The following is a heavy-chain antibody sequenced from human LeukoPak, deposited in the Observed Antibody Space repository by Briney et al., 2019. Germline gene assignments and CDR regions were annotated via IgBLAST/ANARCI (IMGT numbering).Heavy chain of an antibody. CDR1: GFIFRSYW. D-gene: IGHD3-22*01. CDR3: ARVRADYDTSGYDY. J-gene: IGHJ4*02. V-gene: IGHV3-74*01. CDR2: INTDGSRT. Sequence: GGSLRLSCAAPGFIFRSYWMHWVRQTPGKGPGWVSRINTDGSRTSYADSVKGRFTISRDNAKNTLYLQMNSLRAEDTAVYYCARVRADYDTSGYDYWGQGTLVTVSS.